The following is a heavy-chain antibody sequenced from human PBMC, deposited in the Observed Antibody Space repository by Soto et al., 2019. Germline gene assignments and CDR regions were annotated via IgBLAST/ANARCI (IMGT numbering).Heavy chain of an antibody. V-gene: IGHV3-30-3*01. Sequence: QVQLVESGGGVVQPGRSLRLSCAASGFTFSSYAMHWVRRAPGKGLEWMAVMSYDGSNKYYADSVKGRFTISRDNSKHTLCLPMNSLSAEDTALYYCARDGGAYWGQGTLVIVSS. CDR3: ARDGGAY. CDR2: MSYDGSNK. J-gene: IGHJ4*02. D-gene: IGHD3-16*01. CDR1: GFTFSSYA.